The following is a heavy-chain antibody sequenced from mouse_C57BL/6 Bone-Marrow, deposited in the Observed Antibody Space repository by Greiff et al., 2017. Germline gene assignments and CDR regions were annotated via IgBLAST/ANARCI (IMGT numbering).Heavy chain of an antibody. CDR1: GYTFTEYT. Sequence: VKLQQSGAELVKPGASVKLSCKASGYTFTEYTIHWVKQRSGQGLEWIGWFYPGSGSIKYNEKFKDKATLTADKSSSTVYMELSRLTSEDSAVYLCARHERIYYGSSYWYLDVWGKGTTVTVSS. D-gene: IGHD1-1*01. CDR3: ARHERIYYGSSYWYLDV. CDR2: FYPGSGSI. V-gene: IGHV1-62-2*01. J-gene: IGHJ1*03.